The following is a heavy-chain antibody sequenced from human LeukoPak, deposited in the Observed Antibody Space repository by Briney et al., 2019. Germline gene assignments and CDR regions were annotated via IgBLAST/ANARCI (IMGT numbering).Heavy chain of an antibody. V-gene: IGHV3-53*01. CDR1: GFSISTNY. CDR3: ARDNTVSGYYELGY. J-gene: IGHJ4*02. D-gene: IGHD3-22*01. CDR2: ISNHGTT. Sequence: GGSLRLSCAASGFSISTNYMSWVRQAPGMGLECVSVISNHGTTYYADSVKGRFSISRDNSKNTVFLQMNSLRAEDTAVYYCARDNTVSGYYELGYWGQGTLVTVSS.